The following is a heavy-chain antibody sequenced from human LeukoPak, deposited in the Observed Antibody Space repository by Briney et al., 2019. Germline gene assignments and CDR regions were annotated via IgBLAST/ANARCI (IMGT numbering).Heavy chain of an antibody. D-gene: IGHD3-3*02. CDR1: GYTFTSYG. Sequence: ASVKVSCKASGYTFTSYGISWVRQAPGQGLEWMGWISAYNGNTNYAQKLQGRVTMTTDTSTSTAYMELRSLRSDDTAVYYCAGEFSTHYYYYYGMDVWGQGTTVTVSS. CDR3: AGEFSTHYYYYYGMDV. V-gene: IGHV1-18*01. J-gene: IGHJ6*02. CDR2: ISAYNGNT.